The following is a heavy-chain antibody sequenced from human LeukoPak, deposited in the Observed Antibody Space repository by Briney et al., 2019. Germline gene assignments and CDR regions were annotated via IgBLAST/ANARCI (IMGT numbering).Heavy chain of an antibody. CDR1: GFTFSSYA. D-gene: IGHD1-26*01. V-gene: IGHV3-23*01. CDR2: ISGSGGST. J-gene: IGHJ3*02. Sequence: LSGGSLRLSCAASGFTFSSYAMSWVRQAPGKGLEWVSAISGSGGSTYYADSVKGRFTISGDNSKNTLYLQMNSLRAEDTAVYYCAKGSGSYYLSAFDIWGQGTMVTVSS. CDR3: AKGSGSYYLSAFDI.